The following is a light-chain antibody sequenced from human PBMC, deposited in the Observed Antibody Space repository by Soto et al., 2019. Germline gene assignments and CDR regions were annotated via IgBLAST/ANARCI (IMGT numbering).Light chain of an antibody. CDR3: AAWDDSLSGPV. Sequence: QSVLTQPPSVSGAPGQRVSISCTGSSTNIGAGYGVHWYQQRPGTAPKLLIYLNDQRPSGVPDRFSGSKSGTSASLAISGLRSEDEAEYFCAAWDDSLSGPVFGGGTKLTVL. CDR2: LND. J-gene: IGLJ2*01. V-gene: IGLV1-47*02. CDR1: STNIGAGY.